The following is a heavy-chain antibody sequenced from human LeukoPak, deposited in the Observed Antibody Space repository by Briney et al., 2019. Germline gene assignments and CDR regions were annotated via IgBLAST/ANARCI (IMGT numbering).Heavy chain of an antibody. CDR1: RASISTYY. J-gene: IGHJ4*02. CDR3: ARGGDFGDY. D-gene: IGHD2-21*02. CDR2: IYTSGTT. V-gene: IGHV4-59*01. Sequence: SETLSPTCTVSRASISTYYWSWIRQPPGKGLEWIGSIYTSGTTNYNPSLKGRVTMSVDTSKNQFSLRLSSVTAADTAVYYCARGGDFGDYWGQGTLVTVSS.